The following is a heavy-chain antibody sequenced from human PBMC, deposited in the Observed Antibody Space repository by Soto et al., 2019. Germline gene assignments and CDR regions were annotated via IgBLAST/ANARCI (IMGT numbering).Heavy chain of an antibody. J-gene: IGHJ6*02. CDR2: IYHSGST. CDR1: VGSISSGGYS. Sequence: SETLSLTSAVSVGSISSGGYSWSWIRQPPGKGLEWIGYIYHSGSTYYNPSLKSRVTISVDRSKNQFSLKLSSVTAADTAVYYCARGTGRQHYYYYYGMDVWGQGTTVTVSS. CDR3: ARGTGRQHYYYYYGMDV. V-gene: IGHV4-30-2*01.